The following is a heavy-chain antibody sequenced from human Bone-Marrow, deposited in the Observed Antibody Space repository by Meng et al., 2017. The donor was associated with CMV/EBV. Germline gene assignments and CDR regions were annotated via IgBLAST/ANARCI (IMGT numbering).Heavy chain of an antibody. V-gene: IGHV1-46*01. CDR1: GYTFTCYY. J-gene: IGHJ5*02. D-gene: IGHD1-26*01. CDR2: INPSGGST. Sequence: ASVKVSCKASGYTFTCYYMHWVRQAPGQGLEWMGIINPSGGSTSYAQKFQGRVTMTRDTSTSTVYMELSSLRSEDTAVYYCARARSGSYYSSWFDPWGQGTLVTVSS. CDR3: ARARSGSYYSSWFDP.